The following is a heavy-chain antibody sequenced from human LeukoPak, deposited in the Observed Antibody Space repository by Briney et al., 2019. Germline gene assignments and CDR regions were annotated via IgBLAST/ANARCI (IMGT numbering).Heavy chain of an antibody. CDR2: ISHSGST. CDR1: GASISSYD. V-gene: IGHV4-59*01. D-gene: IGHD3-22*01. J-gene: IGHJ4*02. Sequence: PSETLSLTCTVSGASISSYDWSWIRQPPGKAQEWIGYISHSGSTNYNPSLKSRVTISTDTSKNQFSLKLSSVTTADTAVYYCARGSSGYYPYWGRGTLVTVSS. CDR3: ARGSSGYYPY.